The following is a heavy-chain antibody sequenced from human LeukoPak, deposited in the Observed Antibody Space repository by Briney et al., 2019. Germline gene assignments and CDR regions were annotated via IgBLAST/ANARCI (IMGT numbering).Heavy chain of an antibody. Sequence: GGSLRLSCAASGFTFSNFAMSWVRQAPGKGLDWVSSISGSGGSTYYADSVKGRFTISRDNSKNTLYLQMNSLRAEDTAVYYCAKGGIYGHFDYWGQGTLVTVSS. CDR3: AKGGIYGHFDY. CDR1: GFTFSNFA. D-gene: IGHD5-12*01. V-gene: IGHV3-23*01. CDR2: ISGSGGST. J-gene: IGHJ4*02.